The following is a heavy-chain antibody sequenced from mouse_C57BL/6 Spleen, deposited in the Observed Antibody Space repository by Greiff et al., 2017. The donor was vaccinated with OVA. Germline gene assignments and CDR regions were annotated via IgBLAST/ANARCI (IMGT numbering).Heavy chain of an antibody. V-gene: IGHV1-69*01. D-gene: IGHD1-1*01. J-gene: IGHJ3*01. CDR2: IDPSDSYT. Sequence: QVQLQQPGAELVMPGASVKLSCKASGYTFTSYWMRWVKQRPGQGLEWIGEIDPSDSYTNYNQKFKGKSTLTVDKSSSTAYMQLSSLTSEDSAVYYCARGDYYGSSGFAYWGQGTLVTVSA. CDR3: ARGDYYGSSGFAY. CDR1: GYTFTSYW.